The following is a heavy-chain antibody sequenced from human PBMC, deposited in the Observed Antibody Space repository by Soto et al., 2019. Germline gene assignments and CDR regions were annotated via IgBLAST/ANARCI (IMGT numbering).Heavy chain of an antibody. CDR2: IYYSGST. V-gene: IGHV4-59*08. D-gene: IGHD2-15*01. Sequence: SETLSLTCTVSGGSISSYYWSWIRQPPGKGLEWIGYIYYSGSTNYNPSLKSRVTISVDTSKSQFSLKLSSVTAADTAVYYCARRVVVVVDDYYYYMDVWGKGTTVTVSS. CDR1: GGSISSYY. CDR3: ARRVVVVVDDYYYYMDV. J-gene: IGHJ6*03.